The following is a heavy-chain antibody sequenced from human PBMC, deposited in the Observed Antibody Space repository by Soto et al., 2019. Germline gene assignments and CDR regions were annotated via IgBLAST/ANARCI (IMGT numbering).Heavy chain of an antibody. CDR1: GFTFSSYA. V-gene: IGHV3-23*01. D-gene: IGHD5-12*01. J-gene: IGHJ4*02. CDR3: AKAWMDNARHRYFDH. CDR2: ISASGGGT. Sequence: GGSLRLSCAASGFTFSSYAMSWVRQAPGKGLEWVSAISASGGGTYYADSVKGRFTISRDNSKNTLYLQMSSLRAEDTAVYSCAKAWMDNARHRYFDHWGQGTLVTVSS.